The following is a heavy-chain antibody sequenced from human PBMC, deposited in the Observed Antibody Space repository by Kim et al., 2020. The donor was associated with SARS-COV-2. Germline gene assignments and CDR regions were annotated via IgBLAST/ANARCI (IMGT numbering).Heavy chain of an antibody. CDR3: ARELVGATI. J-gene: IGHJ4*02. V-gene: IGHV4-59*01. CDR2: ST. D-gene: IGHD1-26*01. Sequence: STNYNPSLKSRVTISVDTSKNQFSLKLSSVTAADTAVYYCARELVGATIWGQGTLVTVSS.